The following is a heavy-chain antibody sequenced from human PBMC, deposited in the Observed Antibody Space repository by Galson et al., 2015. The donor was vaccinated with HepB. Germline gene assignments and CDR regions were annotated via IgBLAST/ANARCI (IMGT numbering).Heavy chain of an antibody. Sequence: SVKVSCKASGFTFTSSAVQWVRQARGQRLEWIGWIVVGSGNTNYAQKFQERVTITRDMSTSTAYMELSSLRSEDTAVYYCAAICLVVGATCWFDPWGQGTLVTVSP. J-gene: IGHJ5*02. V-gene: IGHV1-58*01. CDR1: GFTFTSSA. CDR2: IVVGSGNT. D-gene: IGHD1-26*01. CDR3: AAICLVVGATCWFDP.